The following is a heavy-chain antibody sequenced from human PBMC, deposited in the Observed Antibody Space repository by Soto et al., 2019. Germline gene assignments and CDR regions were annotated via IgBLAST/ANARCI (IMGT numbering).Heavy chain of an antibody. CDR2: INSDGSST. J-gene: IGHJ3*02. Sequence: GGSLRLSCAASGFTFSSYWMHWVRQAPGKGLVWVSRINSDGSSTSYADSVKGRFTISRDNAKNTLYLQMNSLRAEDTAVCACERGAGGGAFDIWGQGTMVTVSS. V-gene: IGHV3-74*01. D-gene: IGHD3-10*01. CDR3: ERGAGGGAFDI. CDR1: GFTFSSYW.